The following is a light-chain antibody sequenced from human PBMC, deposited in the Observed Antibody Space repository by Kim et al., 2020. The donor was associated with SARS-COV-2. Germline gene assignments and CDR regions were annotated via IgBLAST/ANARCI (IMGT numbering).Light chain of an antibody. CDR1: DIADKN. CDR3: QVWDSDTWV. Sequence: SYELTQPLSVSVALGQTARITCGGYDIADKNVHWYQRKPGQAPEVVIYRDTVRPSGIPDRFSASNSGNTATLTIRRAQAEDEADYFCQVWDSDTWVFGGG. J-gene: IGLJ3*02. CDR2: RDT. V-gene: IGLV3-9*01.